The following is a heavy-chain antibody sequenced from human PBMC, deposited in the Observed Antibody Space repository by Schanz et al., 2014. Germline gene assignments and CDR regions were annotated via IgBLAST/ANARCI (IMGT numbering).Heavy chain of an antibody. D-gene: IGHD6-13*01. V-gene: IGHV3-23*01. CDR3: AKSQGSSFDS. J-gene: IGHJ4*02. CDR2: LSEGGGGT. CDR1: GFTFGDYA. Sequence: EVQLLESGGGLVQPGGSLRLSCAASGFTFGDYAMSWVRQAPGKGLEWVSALSEGGGGTHYADSVRGRFTISSDNSKSTLYLQISSLRAEDTAVYYSAKSQGSSFDSWGQGTLVTVSS.